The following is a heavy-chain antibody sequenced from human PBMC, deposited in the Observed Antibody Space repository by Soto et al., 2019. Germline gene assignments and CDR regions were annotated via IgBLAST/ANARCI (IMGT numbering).Heavy chain of an antibody. CDR1: GGTFSSYA. CDR2: IIPIFGTA. Sequence: ASVKVSCKASGGTFSSYAISWVRQAPGQGLEWMGGIIPIFGTANYAQKFQGRVTITADKSTSTAYMELSSLRSEDTAVYYCARELGKTSRTKRGTTIYYYGMDVWGQGTTVTVSS. J-gene: IGHJ6*02. V-gene: IGHV1-69*06. D-gene: IGHD1-7*01. CDR3: ARELGKTSRTKRGTTIYYYGMDV.